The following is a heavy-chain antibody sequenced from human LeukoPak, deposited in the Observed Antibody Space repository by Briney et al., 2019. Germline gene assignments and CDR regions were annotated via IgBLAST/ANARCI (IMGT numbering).Heavy chain of an antibody. CDR2: INSVGSST. V-gene: IGHV3-74*01. CDR1: GFTFSSFW. CDR3: AKKRALGEVEYSSSYFDY. Sequence: GGSLRLSCAASGFTFSSFWMHWVRQAPGKGLVWVSRINSVGSSTSYADSVKGRFTISRDNSKNTLYLQMNSLRAEDTAVYYCAKKRALGEVEYSSSYFDYWGQGTLVTVSS. J-gene: IGHJ4*02. D-gene: IGHD6-6*01.